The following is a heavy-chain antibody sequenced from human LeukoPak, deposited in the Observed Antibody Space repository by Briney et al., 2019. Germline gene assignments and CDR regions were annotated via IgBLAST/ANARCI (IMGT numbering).Heavy chain of an antibody. J-gene: IGHJ4*02. D-gene: IGHD3-22*01. CDR1: GYTLTSYG. V-gene: IGHV1-18*01. CDR3: ARVYYYDSSGYYFDY. CDR2: ISAYNGNT. Sequence: ASVKVSCKASGYTLTSYGISGVRQPPAQGREWMGWISAYNGNTNYAQKLQGRVTVTTDTSTSTANMEPRSLRSDDTAVYYCARVYYYDSSGYYFDYWGQGTLVTVSS.